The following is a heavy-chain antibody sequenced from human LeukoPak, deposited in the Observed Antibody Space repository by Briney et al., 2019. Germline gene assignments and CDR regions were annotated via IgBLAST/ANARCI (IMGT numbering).Heavy chain of an antibody. CDR2: IRSKANSYAT. CDR3: TRDCGGDRYDNY. D-gene: IGHD2-21*02. V-gene: IGHV3-73*01. J-gene: IGHJ4*02. Sequence: GGSLRLSCAASGFTFSGSAMHWVRQASGKGLEWVGRIRSKANSYATAYAASVKGRFTISRDDSKNTAYLQMNSLKTEDTAVYYCTRDCGGDRYDNYWGQGTLVTVSS. CDR1: GFTFSGSA.